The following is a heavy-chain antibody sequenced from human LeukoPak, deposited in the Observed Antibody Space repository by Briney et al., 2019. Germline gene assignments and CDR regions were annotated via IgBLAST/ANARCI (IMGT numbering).Heavy chain of an antibody. J-gene: IGHJ4*02. CDR3: TRRPAVNSGNYYVGDY. CDR2: ISYSSSYI. V-gene: IGHV3-21*01. Sequence: GGSLRLSCAASGFTFSNYNMNWVRQAPGKGLEWVSSISYSSSYIYYADSVKGRFTISRDNAKNTLYLQMNSLRAEDTAIYFCTRRPAVNSGNYYVGDYWGQGTLLTVSS. D-gene: IGHD1-26*01. CDR1: GFTFSNYN.